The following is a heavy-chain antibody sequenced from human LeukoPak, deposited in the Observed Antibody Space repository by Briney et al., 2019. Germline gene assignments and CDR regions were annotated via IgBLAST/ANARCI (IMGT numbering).Heavy chain of an antibody. Sequence: KSSQTLSLTCTVSGGSISSGSYYWSWIRQPAGKGLEWIGRIYTSGSTNYNPSLKSRVTISVDTSKNQFSLKLSSVTAADTAVYYCARDSPDWNYSFDYWGQGTLVTVSS. CDR2: IYTSGST. CDR1: GGSISSGSYY. CDR3: ARDSPDWNYSFDY. J-gene: IGHJ4*02. V-gene: IGHV4-61*02. D-gene: IGHD1-7*01.